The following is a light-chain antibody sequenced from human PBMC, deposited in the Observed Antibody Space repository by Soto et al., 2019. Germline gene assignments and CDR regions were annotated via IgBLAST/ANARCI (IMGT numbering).Light chain of an antibody. V-gene: IGKV3-15*01. CDR3: QQHNNWPVT. Sequence: EIVMTQSPATLSVSPGERATLSCRASQSVSSNLAWYQQKPGQAPRLLIYGASTRATGIPARFSGSRSGTEFTLTISSLQSEDFAVYYCQQHNNWPVTFGQGTKLEIK. J-gene: IGKJ2*01. CDR1: QSVSSN. CDR2: GAS.